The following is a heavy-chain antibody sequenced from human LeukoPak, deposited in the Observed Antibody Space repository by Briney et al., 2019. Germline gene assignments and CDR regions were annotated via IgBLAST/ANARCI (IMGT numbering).Heavy chain of an antibody. CDR2: ISGSGGRT. J-gene: IGHJ4*02. V-gene: IGHV3-23*01. CDR3: AKDGGTDDVYSFVY. D-gene: IGHD1-1*01. Sequence: GGSLRLSCAASGFTFSSYAMSWVRQAPGKGLEWVSGISGSGGRTYYADSVKGRFTISRDNSKNTLYLQMNSLRAEDTAIYYCAKDGGTDDVYSFVYWGRRPLVSVSS. CDR1: GFTFSSYA.